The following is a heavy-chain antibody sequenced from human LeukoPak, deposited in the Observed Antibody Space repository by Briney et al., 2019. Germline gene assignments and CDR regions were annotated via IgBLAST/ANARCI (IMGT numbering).Heavy chain of an antibody. CDR2: ISYDGNDK. CDR3: ARDRDLGAAAYCFDY. CDR1: GFTFNSYA. D-gene: IGHD6-13*01. V-gene: IGHV3-30-3*01. J-gene: IGHJ4*02. Sequence: GGSLRLSCAASGFTFNSYAMHWVRQAPGKGLEWVAVISYDGNDKYNADSVKGRFTISRDNSKNTLYLQMNSLRAEDTAMYYCARDRDLGAAAYCFDYWGRGTLVTVSS.